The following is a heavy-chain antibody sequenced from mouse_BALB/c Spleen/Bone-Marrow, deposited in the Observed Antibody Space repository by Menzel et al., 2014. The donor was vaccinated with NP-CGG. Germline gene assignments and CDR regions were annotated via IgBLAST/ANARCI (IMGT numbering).Heavy chain of an antibody. J-gene: IGHJ4*01. CDR1: GYAFSTYW. CDR3: ARLIYGSSYIVDF. V-gene: IGHV1-9*01. CDR2: ISPGTGNT. Sequence: VQLQQSGTELMKPGASVKISCKATGYAFSTYWIQWIKQRPGHGLDWIGEISPGTGNTNNNEKFRGKATFTADASSNTAYMQLSSLTSEDSAVFYCARLIYGSSYIVDFWGQGTSVTVSS. D-gene: IGHD1-1*01.